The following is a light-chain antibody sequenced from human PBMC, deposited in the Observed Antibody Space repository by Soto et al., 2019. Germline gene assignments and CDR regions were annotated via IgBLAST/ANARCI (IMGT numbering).Light chain of an antibody. CDR2: DAS. CDR1: QSVTVNS. J-gene: IGKJ1*01. CDR3: QQRGGSPPTWT. V-gene: IGKV3-20*01. Sequence: EILLTQSPSTLSLSPGGGVTLSCRASQSVTVNSLAWYQQKPGQAPRLLIYDASNRATGIPDRFTGSGSGTDFTLTISRLEPEDFAVYYCQQRGGSPPTWTFGQGTKVEIK.